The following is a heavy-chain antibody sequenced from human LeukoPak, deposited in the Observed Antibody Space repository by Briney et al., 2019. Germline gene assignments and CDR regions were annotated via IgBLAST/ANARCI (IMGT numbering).Heavy chain of an antibody. D-gene: IGHD2-21*02. CDR1: GDSISSYY. CDR2: LYYSGST. CDR3: ARGLGGGDDY. Sequence: SETLFLTCTVSGDSISSYYWNWIRQPPGKGLEWIGYLYYSGSTNYNPSLKSRVTISVDTSKNQFSLKLSSVTAADTAVYYCARGLGGGDDYWGQGTLVTVSS. V-gene: IGHV4-59*01. J-gene: IGHJ4*02.